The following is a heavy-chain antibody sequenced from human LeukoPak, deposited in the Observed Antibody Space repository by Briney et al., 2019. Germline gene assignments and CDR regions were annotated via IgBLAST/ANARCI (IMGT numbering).Heavy chain of an antibody. CDR2: ISYDGSNK. CDR3: AKDGEQWLVKGDYFDY. D-gene: IGHD6-19*01. CDR1: GFTFSSYD. Sequence: GGSLRLSCAASGFTFSSYDMHWVRQAPGKGLEWVAVISYDGSNKYYADSVKGRFTISRDNSKNTLYLQMNSLRAEDTAVYYCAKDGEQWLVKGDYFDYWGQGTLVTVSS. J-gene: IGHJ4*02. V-gene: IGHV3-30*18.